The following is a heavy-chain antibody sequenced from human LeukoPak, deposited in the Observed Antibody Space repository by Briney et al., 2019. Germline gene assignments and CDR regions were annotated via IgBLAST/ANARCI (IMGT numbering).Heavy chain of an antibody. CDR1: GASISGSGYY. CDR2: IYYTGST. CDR3: ARGQGATVPQVGKNWFDP. D-gene: IGHD1-26*01. V-gene: IGHV4-39*07. J-gene: IGHJ5*02. Sequence: SETLSLTCAVSGASISGSGYYLGWIRQPPGKGLEWIGNIYYTGSTYYNASLQSRVTISIDTSKNQFSLKLISVTAADTAVYYCARGQGATVPQVGKNWFDPWGQGTRVIVSS.